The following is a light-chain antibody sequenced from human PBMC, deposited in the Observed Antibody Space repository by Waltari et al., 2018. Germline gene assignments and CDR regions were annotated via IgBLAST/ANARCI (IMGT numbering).Light chain of an antibody. CDR2: DNR. V-gene: IGLV1-40*01. CDR1: SSTIGAGYD. CDR3: QSYDSSLSGVV. Sequence: QSVLTPPPSVSGAPGQRVTISCPGSSSTIGAGYDVHWYQQLPGTAPKLLIYDNRSRPSGVPDRFSGSKSGTSASLAITGLQAEDEADYYCQSYDSSLSGVVFGGGTKLTVL. J-gene: IGLJ3*02.